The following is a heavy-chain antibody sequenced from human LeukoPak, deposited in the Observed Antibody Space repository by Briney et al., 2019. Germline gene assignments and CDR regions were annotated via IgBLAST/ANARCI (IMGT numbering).Heavy chain of an antibody. CDR3: GRWAPNPNDS. Sequence: GASVKVSCKASGGTFSSYSITWVRQTPGQGLEWMGGIMPLFNTANYAQQFQGRVTITTDESTTTAYMELRSLTSDDTAVYYCGRWAPNPNDSWGQGTLVTVS. V-gene: IGHV1-69*05. J-gene: IGHJ5*01. CDR2: IMPLFNTA. CDR1: GGTFSSYS.